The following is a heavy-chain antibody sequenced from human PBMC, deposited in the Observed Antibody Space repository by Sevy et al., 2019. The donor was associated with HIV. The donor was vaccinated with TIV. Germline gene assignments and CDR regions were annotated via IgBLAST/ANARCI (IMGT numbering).Heavy chain of an antibody. V-gene: IGHV3-30*02. D-gene: IGHD6-13*01. CDR3: AKHRDTLAAAAYLDH. J-gene: IGHJ4*02. Sequence: GGSLRLSCAATGLTFSQYGMEWVRQAPDKGLEWVAFIRYDGSTKYYADSVKGRFTISRDNSKNMLYLQMNSLRPEDTALYSCAKHRDTLAAAAYLDHWGQGTLVTVSS. CDR1: GLTFSQYG. CDR2: IRYDGSTK.